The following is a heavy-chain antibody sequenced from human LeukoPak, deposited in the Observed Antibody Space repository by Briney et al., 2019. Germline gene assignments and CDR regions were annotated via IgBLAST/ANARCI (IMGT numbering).Heavy chain of an antibody. V-gene: IGHV4-59*01. D-gene: IGHD1-20*01. CDR3: ARVGVTGELYPDYYYYMDV. Sequence: PSETLSLTCTVSGGSISSYHWSWIRQPPGKGLEWIGYIYYSGSTNYNPSLKSRVTISVDTSKNQFSLKLSSVTAADTAVYYCARVGVTGELYPDYYYYMDVWGKGTTVTVSS. CDR2: IYYSGST. CDR1: GGSISSYH. J-gene: IGHJ6*03.